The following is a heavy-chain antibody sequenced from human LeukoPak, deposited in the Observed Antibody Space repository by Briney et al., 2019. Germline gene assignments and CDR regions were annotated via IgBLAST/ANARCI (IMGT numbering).Heavy chain of an antibody. V-gene: IGHV1-69*01. Sequence: SVKVSCKASGGTFNRHAISWVRQAPGQGLEWMGGIIPIFGTGNYAQKFQGRVAITADESSSTAYMELTSLRSEDTAVYYCARDAAIYDSSGYYYLWWGQGTLVTVSS. CDR1: GGTFNRHA. CDR2: IIPIFGTG. CDR3: ARDAAIYDSSGYYYLW. D-gene: IGHD3-22*01. J-gene: IGHJ4*02.